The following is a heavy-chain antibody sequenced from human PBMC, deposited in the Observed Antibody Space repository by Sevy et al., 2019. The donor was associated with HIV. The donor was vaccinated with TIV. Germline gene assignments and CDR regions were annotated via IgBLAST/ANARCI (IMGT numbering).Heavy chain of an antibody. CDR2: IYSGGST. Sequence: GGSLRLSCAASGFTVSSNYMSWVRQAPGKGLQWVSVIYSGGSTYYADSVKGRFTISRDNSKNTLYLQMNSLRAEDTAFYYCARSPLPSAMRGFDPWGQWTLVTVSS. D-gene: IGHD2-2*01. CDR1: GFTVSSNY. V-gene: IGHV3-53*01. J-gene: IGHJ5*02. CDR3: ARSPLPSAMRGFDP.